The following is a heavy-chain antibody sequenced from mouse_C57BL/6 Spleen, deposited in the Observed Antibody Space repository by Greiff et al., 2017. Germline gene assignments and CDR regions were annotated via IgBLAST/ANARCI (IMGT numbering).Heavy chain of an antibody. CDR3: ERDSGTGTVFDY. CDR1: GFTFSSYA. J-gene: IGHJ2*01. V-gene: IGHV5-4*01. Sequence: EVQLVESGGGLVKPGGSLKLSCAASGFTFSSYAMSWVRQTPEKRLEWVATISDGGSYTYYPDNVKGRFTISRDKAKNNLYLQMSHLKSEDTAMYYCERDSGTGTVFDYWGQGTTLTVSA. CDR2: ISDGGSYT. D-gene: IGHD4-1*01.